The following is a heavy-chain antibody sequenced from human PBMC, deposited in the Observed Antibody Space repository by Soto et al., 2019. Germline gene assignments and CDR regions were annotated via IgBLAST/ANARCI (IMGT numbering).Heavy chain of an antibody. J-gene: IGHJ4*02. Sequence: EVQLVESGGGLVQPGGSLRLSCVISGSIFSSHWMTWVRQAPGKGLEWVASINQDGFGTYYVDSVMGRFTISRDNAKNSVYLQMDSLRAEDTAVYYCAKDHGSGSYPYWGQGTLVTVSS. CDR1: GSIFSSHW. D-gene: IGHD1-26*01. CDR2: INQDGFGT. CDR3: AKDHGSGSYPY. V-gene: IGHV3-7*05.